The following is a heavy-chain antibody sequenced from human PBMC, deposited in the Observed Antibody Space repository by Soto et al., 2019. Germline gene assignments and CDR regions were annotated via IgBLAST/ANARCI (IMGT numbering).Heavy chain of an antibody. J-gene: IGHJ6*02. CDR2: ISAYNGNT. Sequence: GDSVKVSCKASGYTFTSYCISWVLQAPGQGLEWMGWISAYNGNTNYAQKLQGRVTMTTDTSTSTAYMELRSLRSDDTAVYYCARDGPLLSGYDLDYYYGMDVWGQGTTVTVSS. CDR1: GYTFTSYC. D-gene: IGHD5-12*01. V-gene: IGHV1-18*01. CDR3: ARDGPLLSGYDLDYYYGMDV.